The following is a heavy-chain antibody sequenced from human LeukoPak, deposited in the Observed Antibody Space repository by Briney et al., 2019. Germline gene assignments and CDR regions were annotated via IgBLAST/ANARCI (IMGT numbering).Heavy chain of an antibody. J-gene: IGHJ4*02. CDR3: AREDYDILTGSGNFDY. Sequence: CTXXGYSXSXXYYWGXXXQPXXKGXXWXGXIYRSGSTYYNPSLKSRVTISVDTSKNQFSLKLSSVTAADTAVYYCAREDYDILTGSGNFDYWGQGTLVTVSS. CDR1: GYSXSXXYY. CDR2: IYRSGST. V-gene: IGHV4-38-2*02. D-gene: IGHD3-9*01.